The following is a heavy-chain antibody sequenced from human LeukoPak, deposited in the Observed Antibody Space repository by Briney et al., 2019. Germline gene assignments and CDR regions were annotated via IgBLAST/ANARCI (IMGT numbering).Heavy chain of an antibody. D-gene: IGHD1-26*01. CDR2: INTSTGNP. J-gene: IGHJ4*02. CDR3: ARFSVRVGATGYFDY. CDR1: GYTFTSYA. V-gene: IGHV7-4-1*02. Sequence: ASVKVSCKASGYTFTSYAMNWVRQAPGQGLEWMGWINTSTGNPTYAQGFTGRFVFSLDTSVSTAYLQISSLKAEDTAVYYCARFSVRVGATGYFDYWGQGTLVAVSS.